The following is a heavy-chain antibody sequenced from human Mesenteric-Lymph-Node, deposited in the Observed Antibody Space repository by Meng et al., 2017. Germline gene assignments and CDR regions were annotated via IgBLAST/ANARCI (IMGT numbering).Heavy chain of an antibody. Sequence: ASVKVSCKTSGYTFTGYYMHWVRQAPGQGLEWLGRINPNSGDTMYAQNFQGRVTLTTDTSISTAYMELTRLGADDAAVYYCARDFGIPVTRNHCDSWGHGTLVTVSS. CDR1: GYTFTGYY. CDR2: INPNSGDT. V-gene: IGHV1-2*06. CDR3: ARDFGIPVTRNHCDS. J-gene: IGHJ5*01. D-gene: IGHD4-17*01.